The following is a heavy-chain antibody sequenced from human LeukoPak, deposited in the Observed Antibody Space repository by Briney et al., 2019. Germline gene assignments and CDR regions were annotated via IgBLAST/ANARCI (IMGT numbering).Heavy chain of an antibody. V-gene: IGHV3-23*01. J-gene: IGHJ4*02. CDR2: ISGVGNT. D-gene: IGHD6-19*01. Sequence: GGSLRLSCVASGFTVSNNGLSWFRQAPGKRLEWVSDISGVGNTYYAESVKGRFTISRDNSKNTLYLQMNSLRAEDTAVYYCAKNGIAVAGMIDYWGQGTLVTVSS. CDR1: GFTVSNNG. CDR3: AKNGIAVAGMIDY.